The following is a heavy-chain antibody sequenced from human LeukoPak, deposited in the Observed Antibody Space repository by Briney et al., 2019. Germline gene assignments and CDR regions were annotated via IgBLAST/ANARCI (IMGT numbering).Heavy chain of an antibody. D-gene: IGHD3-16*01. CDR3: ARGVEPLAANTLAY. V-gene: IGHV3-53*01. CDR1: GFTVITND. CDR2: LYSDGNT. Sequence: GGSLRLSGAASGFTVITNDMTWVRQAPGKGLEWVSVLYSDGNTKYSDSVQGRFTISRDNSKNTLYLEMNSLSHDDTAVYYCARGVEPLAANTLAYWGQGTLVTVSS. J-gene: IGHJ4*02.